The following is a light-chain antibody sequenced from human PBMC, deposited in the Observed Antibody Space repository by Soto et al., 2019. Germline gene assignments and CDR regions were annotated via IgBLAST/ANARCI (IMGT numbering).Light chain of an antibody. V-gene: IGKV3-15*01. CDR3: QQSNNWPT. Sequence: MTQSPGTLSGSPVEGSTLSCRASESVSSLAWYQQKPGQAPRLLIYGASTRATGIPARFSGSGSGTEFTLPISSLQSEDSAVYYCQQSNNWPTFGLGTKVDIK. CDR1: ESVSS. CDR2: GAS. J-gene: IGKJ1*01.